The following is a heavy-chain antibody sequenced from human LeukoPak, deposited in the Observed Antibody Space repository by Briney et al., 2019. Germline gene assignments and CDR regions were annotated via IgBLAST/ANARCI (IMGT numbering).Heavy chain of an antibody. Sequence: PGGSLRLSCAPSGLTFSDYYMRSICQAPGKGLEWVSYISSSSSYTNYADSVKGRFTISRDNAKNSLYLQMNSLRAEDTAVYYYARAQDIGVVVAATDHYYFDYWGQGTLVTVSS. CDR1: GLTFSDYY. J-gene: IGHJ4*02. CDR3: ARAQDIGVVVAATDHYYFDY. D-gene: IGHD2-15*01. V-gene: IGHV3-11*06. CDR2: ISSSSSYT.